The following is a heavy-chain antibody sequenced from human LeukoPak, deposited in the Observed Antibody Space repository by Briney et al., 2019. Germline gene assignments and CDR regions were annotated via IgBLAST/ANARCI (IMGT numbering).Heavy chain of an antibody. Sequence: PSETLSLTCTVSGGSVGSRAYYWSWIRQPAGKGLEYIGRIYTDGSSNHNPSLKSRVSISMDRSNNQFSLILMSVTAADTGVYYCASEDLAVAGNFYYWGQGALVTVSS. J-gene: IGHJ4*02. D-gene: IGHD6-19*01. CDR3: ASEDLAVAGNFYY. V-gene: IGHV4-61*02. CDR1: GGSVGSRAYY. CDR2: IYTDGSS.